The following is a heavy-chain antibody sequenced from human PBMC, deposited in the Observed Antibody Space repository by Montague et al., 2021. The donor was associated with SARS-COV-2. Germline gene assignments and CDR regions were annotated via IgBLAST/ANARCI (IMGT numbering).Heavy chain of an antibody. Sequence: PALVKPTQTLTLTCTFSGFSLSTSGVGVGWIRPPPGKALEWLALIYWXXXKRYSPSLKSRLTITKDTSKNQVVLTMTNMDPVDTATYYCAHKTGLRYFDWLFQTNPTGGYFDLWGRGTLVTVSS. D-gene: IGHD3-9*01. J-gene: IGHJ2*01. CDR3: AHKTGLRYFDWLFQTNPTGGYFDL. V-gene: IGHV2-5*02. CDR2: IYWXXXK. CDR1: GFSLSTSGVG.